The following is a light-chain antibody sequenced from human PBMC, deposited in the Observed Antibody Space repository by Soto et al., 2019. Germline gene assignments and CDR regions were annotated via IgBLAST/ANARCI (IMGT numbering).Light chain of an antibody. V-gene: IGKV3-15*01. CDR3: QQDNKWPWT. CDR2: GAS. J-gene: IGKJ1*01. Sequence: EIVMTQSPATLSVSPGERATLSCRASQSVSSNLAWYQQKPGQAPRLLMYGASTRATGTPARFSGSGSGTEFTLTISSLQSEDFAVYYCQQDNKWPWTFGQGTKVDIK. CDR1: QSVSSN.